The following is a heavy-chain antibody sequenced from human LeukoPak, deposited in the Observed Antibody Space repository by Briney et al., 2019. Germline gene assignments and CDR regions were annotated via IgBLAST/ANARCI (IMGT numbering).Heavy chain of an antibody. Sequence: GSLRLSCAASGFTFSSYEMNWVRQAPGKGLEWIGRIYTSGSTNYNPSLKSRVTISVDTSKNQFSLKLSSVTAADTAVYYCARDSGSYYYCMDVWGKGTTVTISS. V-gene: IGHV4-4*08. CDR2: IYTSGST. CDR3: ARDSGSYYYCMDV. CDR1: GFTFSSYE. J-gene: IGHJ6*03. D-gene: IGHD1-26*01.